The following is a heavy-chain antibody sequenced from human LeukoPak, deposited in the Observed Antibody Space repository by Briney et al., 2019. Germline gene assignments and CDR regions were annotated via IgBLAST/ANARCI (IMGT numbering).Heavy chain of an antibody. D-gene: IGHD4-11*01. J-gene: IGHJ4*01. V-gene: IGHV1-2*02. CDR3: ATPGGLDSNYIFDY. CDR1: GYTFIGYY. CDR2: INPNSGGT. Sequence: ASVKVSCKASGYTFIGYYMHWVRQAPGQGLEWLGWINPNSGGTNYAHKFQGRVTMTRDTSISTAYMELSRLRSDDTAVYYCATPGGLDSNYIFDYWGQGTLVTVSS.